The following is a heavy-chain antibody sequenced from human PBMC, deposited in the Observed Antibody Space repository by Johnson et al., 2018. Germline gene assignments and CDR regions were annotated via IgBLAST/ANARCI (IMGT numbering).Heavy chain of an antibody. CDR1: RLHFKSYG. CDR3: ANGPRGGKAAYDV. J-gene: IGHJ3*01. Sequence: QVQLVQSGGGVVQPGKSLRLSCSTSRLHFKSYGIHWVRQAPGKGLQWVAVISDDADIIYYADSLKGRLTISRDNSKKTVYLQMNSLRPDGTAIYYCANGPRGGKAAYDVWGQGTMVTVSS. CDR2: ISDDADII. V-gene: IGHV3-30*18. D-gene: IGHD4-23*01.